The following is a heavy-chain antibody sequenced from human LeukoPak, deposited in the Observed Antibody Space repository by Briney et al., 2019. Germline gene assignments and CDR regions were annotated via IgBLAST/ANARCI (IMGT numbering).Heavy chain of an antibody. J-gene: IGHJ3*02. CDR2: IHYSGST. Sequence: SETLSLTCTVSGGSVSSGSYYWSWIRQPPGKGLEWIGYIHYSGSTNYNPSLKSRVTISVDTSKNQFSLKLSSVTAAGTAVYYCARDTYYYDTPDAFDIWGQGTMVTVSS. D-gene: IGHD3-22*01. CDR1: GGSVSSGSYY. V-gene: IGHV4-61*01. CDR3: ARDTYYYDTPDAFDI.